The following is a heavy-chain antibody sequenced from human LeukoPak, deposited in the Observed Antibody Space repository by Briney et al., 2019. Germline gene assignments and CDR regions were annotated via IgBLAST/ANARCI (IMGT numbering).Heavy chain of an antibody. V-gene: IGHV3-30*02. CDR2: IRYDEKN. CDR1: GFIFTDYG. Sequence: GGSLRLSCAASGFIFTDYGMHWVRQAPGKWLDWVAFIRYDEKNYYADSVKGRFTISRDNAKNTLFLQINGLRAEDTAVYYCAREILAPGKTHDYWGQGTLVTVSS. J-gene: IGHJ4*02. CDR3: AREILAPGKTHDY.